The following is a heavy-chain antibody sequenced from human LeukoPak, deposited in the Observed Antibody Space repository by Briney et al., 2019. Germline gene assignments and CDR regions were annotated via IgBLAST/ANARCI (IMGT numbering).Heavy chain of an antibody. V-gene: IGHV4-59*08. CDR1: GGSISSYY. Sequence: SETLSLTCTVSGGSISSYYWSWIRQPPGKGLEWIGYIYYSGSTNYNPSLKSRVTISVDTSKNQFSLKLSSVTAADTAVYYCAGLKVPLDYYYYYGMDVWGQGTTVTVSS. CDR2: IYYSGST. J-gene: IGHJ6*02. D-gene: IGHD3-10*01. CDR3: AGLKVPLDYYYYYGMDV.